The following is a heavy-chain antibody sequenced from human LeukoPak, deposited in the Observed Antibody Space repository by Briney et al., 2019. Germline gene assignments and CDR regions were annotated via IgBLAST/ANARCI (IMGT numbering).Heavy chain of an antibody. J-gene: IGHJ6*04. V-gene: IGHV3-21*01. CDR1: GFTFSSYS. Sequence: GGSLRLSCAASGFTFSSYSMNWVRQAPGKGLEWVSSISSSSSYIYYADSVKGRFTISRDNAKNSLYLQMNSLRAEDTAVYYCARDLIYGGGMDVWGKGTTVTVSS. CDR2: ISSSSSYI. D-gene: IGHD2-2*02. CDR3: ARDLIYGGGMDV.